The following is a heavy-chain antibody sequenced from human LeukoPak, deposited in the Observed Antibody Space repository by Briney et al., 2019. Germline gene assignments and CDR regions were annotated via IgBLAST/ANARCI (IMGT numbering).Heavy chain of an antibody. CDR2: IIPILGIA. V-gene: IGHV1-69*04. J-gene: IGHJ4*02. CDR1: GGTFNSYA. D-gene: IGHD6-19*01. Sequence: SVKVSCKASGGTFNSYAFMWVRQAPGQGLEWMGRIIPILGIANYAQKFQGRVTITADKSTSTAYMELSSLRSEDTAVYYCARAHIAVAAQPFDYWGQGTLVTVSS. CDR3: ARAHIAVAAQPFDY.